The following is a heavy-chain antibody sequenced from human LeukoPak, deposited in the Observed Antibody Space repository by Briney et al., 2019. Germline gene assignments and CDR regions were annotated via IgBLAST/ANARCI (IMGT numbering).Heavy chain of an antibody. J-gene: IGHJ4*02. CDR1: GFTFSSNY. V-gene: IGHV3-53*01. CDR2: IYSGGST. CDR3: ATQTGTTSYFDY. D-gene: IGHD1-7*01. Sequence: GGSQRLSCAASGFTFSSNYMSWVRQAPGKGLEWVSVIYSGGSTYYADSVKGRFTISRDNSKNTLHLQITSLTAYDTAVYYCATQTGTTSYFDYWGQGTLVTVSS.